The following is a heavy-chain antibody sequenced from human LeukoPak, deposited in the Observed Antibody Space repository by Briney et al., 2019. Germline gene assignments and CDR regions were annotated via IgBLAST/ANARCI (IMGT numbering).Heavy chain of an antibody. V-gene: IGHV4-34*01. CDR3: ARGPISYSSGWYVNY. D-gene: IGHD6-19*01. CDR1: GGSFSGYD. Sequence: PSETLSLTCAAYGGSFSGYDWNWVRQPPGRGLEWIGEINHSGSTNYNPSLKSRVTISVDTSKNQFSLKLTSVTAADTAVYYCARGPISYSSGWYVNYWGQGTLVTVSS. CDR2: INHSGST. J-gene: IGHJ4*02.